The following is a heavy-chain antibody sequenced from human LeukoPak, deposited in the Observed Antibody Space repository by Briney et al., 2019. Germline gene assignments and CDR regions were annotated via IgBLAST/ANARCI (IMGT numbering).Heavy chain of an antibody. J-gene: IGHJ3*02. D-gene: IGHD3-16*02. V-gene: IGHV4-31*03. Sequence: SQTLSLTCTVSGGSISSGGYYWSWIRQHPGKGLEWIGYIYYSGRTYYNPSLKSRVTISVDTSKNQFSLKLSSVTAADTAVYYCARYYDYVWGNYRRHDAFDIWGQGTMVTVSS. CDR1: GGSISSGGYY. CDR2: IYYSGRT. CDR3: ARYYDYVWGNYRRHDAFDI.